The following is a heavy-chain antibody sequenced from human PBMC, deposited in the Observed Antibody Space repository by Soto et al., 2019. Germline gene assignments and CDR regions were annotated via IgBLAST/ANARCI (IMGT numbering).Heavy chain of an antibody. Sequence: GVSMIVSCTASGLTFITYARSWVRKTTGKGLEWVSAISGSGGSTYYADSVKGRFTISRDNSKNTLYLQMNSLRAEDTALYYCAKAESRYCSSASCPRMDVWGQGTTVTVSS. J-gene: IGHJ6*02. V-gene: IGHV3-23*01. D-gene: IGHD2-2*01. CDR2: ISGSGGST. CDR3: AKAESRYCSSASCPRMDV. CDR1: GLTFITYA.